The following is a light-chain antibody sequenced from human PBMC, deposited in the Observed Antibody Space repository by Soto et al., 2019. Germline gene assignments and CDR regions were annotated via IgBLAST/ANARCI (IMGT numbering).Light chain of an antibody. CDR3: QQYYTNALT. Sequence: DIVMTQSPDSLAVSLGERATINCKSSQSVLYSSNNKNYLAWYQQKPGQPPKLLIYWASTRESGVPDRFSGSGSGTDFNLTISSLQAEDVAVYYCQQYYTNALTFGGGTKVGVK. CDR2: WAS. CDR1: QSVLYSSNNKNY. V-gene: IGKV4-1*01. J-gene: IGKJ4*01.